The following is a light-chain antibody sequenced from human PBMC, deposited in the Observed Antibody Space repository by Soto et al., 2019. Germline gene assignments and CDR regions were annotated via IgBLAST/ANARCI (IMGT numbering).Light chain of an antibody. CDR1: QSVSSSY. Sequence: EIALTQSPGTLSLSPWEIATLSCRASQSVSSSYLGWYQQKPGQAPRLLIYGASRRATGIPDRFSGSGSGTDFTITISRLEPEDLAVYYCQQYDNSVWTFGQGTKVDIK. CDR2: GAS. J-gene: IGKJ1*01. V-gene: IGKV3-20*01. CDR3: QQYDNSVWT.